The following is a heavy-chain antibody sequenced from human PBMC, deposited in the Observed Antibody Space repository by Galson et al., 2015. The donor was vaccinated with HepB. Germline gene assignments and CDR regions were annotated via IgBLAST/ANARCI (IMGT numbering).Heavy chain of an antibody. D-gene: IGHD6-19*01. Sequence: QSGAEVKKPGASVKVSCKASGGTFSSYAISWVRQAPGQGLEWMGGIIPIFGTANYAQKFQGRVTITADESTSTAYMELSSLRSEDTAVYYCARDFYERQWLVTLGDYYYYGMDVWGQGTTVTVSS. J-gene: IGHJ6*02. CDR1: GGTFSSYA. CDR3: ARDFYERQWLVTLGDYYYYGMDV. CDR2: IIPIFGTA. V-gene: IGHV1-69*13.